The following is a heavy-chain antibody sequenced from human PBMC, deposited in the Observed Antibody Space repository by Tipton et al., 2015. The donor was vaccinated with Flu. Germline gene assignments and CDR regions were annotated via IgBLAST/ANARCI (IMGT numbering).Heavy chain of an antibody. J-gene: IGHJ4*02. CDR1: GFSFSSYE. Sequence: SLRLSCAASGFSFSSYEMNWVRQAPGKGLEWVSAISGSGGTTYYADSVKGQFTISRDNSKDTLYLQMNSLRAEDTAVYYCARVSGGGYYFDYWGQGTLVTVSS. CDR2: ISGSGGTT. D-gene: IGHD2-15*01. CDR3: ARVSGGGYYFDY. V-gene: IGHV3-23*01.